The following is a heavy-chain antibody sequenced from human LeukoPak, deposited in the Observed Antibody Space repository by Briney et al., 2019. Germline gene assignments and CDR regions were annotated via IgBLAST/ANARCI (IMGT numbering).Heavy chain of an antibody. Sequence: GGSLRLSCAASGFTFTSHGMHWVRQAPGKGLEWVAMIWYDGSHKKDADSVDGRFSISRDTSKNTLYLQMNSLRADDTAVYYCARGVPIPATHPIDYWGQGSLVTVSS. CDR3: ARGVPIPATHPIDY. J-gene: IGHJ4*02. CDR2: IWYDGSHK. V-gene: IGHV3-33*03. CDR1: GFTFTSHG. D-gene: IGHD3-10*01.